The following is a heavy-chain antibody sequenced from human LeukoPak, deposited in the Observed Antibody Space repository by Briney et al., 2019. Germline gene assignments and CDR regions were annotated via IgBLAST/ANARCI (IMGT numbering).Heavy chain of an antibody. V-gene: IGHV1-69*13. CDR2: IIPIFGTA. J-gene: IGHJ5*02. CDR3: ARALYQLLFRGSNWFDP. Sequence: SVKVSCTASGGTFSSYAISWVRQAPGQGLEWMGGIIPIFGTANYAQKFQGRVTITADESTSTAYMELSSLRSEDTAVYYCARALYQLLFRGSNWFDPWGQGTLVTVSS. D-gene: IGHD2-2*01. CDR1: GGTFSSYA.